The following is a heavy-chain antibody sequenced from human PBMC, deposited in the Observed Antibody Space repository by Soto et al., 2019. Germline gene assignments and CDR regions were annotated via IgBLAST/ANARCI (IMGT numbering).Heavy chain of an antibody. V-gene: IGHV3-33*01. D-gene: IGHD6-13*01. CDR3: ARDGQQQAPYALDV. CDR1: GFTFNHNA. CDR2: IWYDGSEK. J-gene: IGHJ6*02. Sequence: QVQLVESGGGVVQPGRSLRLSCAASGFTFNHNAMHWVRQAAGKGLEWVAQIWYDGSEKCNTDSVKGRFTISRDNFKKTVFVQMDGLRVEDTAVYYCARDGQQQAPYALDVWGQGTTVIVSS.